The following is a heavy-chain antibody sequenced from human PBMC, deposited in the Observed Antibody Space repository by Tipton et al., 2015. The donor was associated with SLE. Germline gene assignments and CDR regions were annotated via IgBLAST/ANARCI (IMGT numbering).Heavy chain of an antibody. V-gene: IGHV4-59*11. Sequence: LRLSCTVSGGSISGHYWSWIRQTPGKGLEWIAYIYHSGSTNYNPSLKSRVTISEDRSKNQFSLNLTSVTAADTALYFCARDQFATVGAFDLWGQGTMVTVSS. CDR1: GGSISGHY. J-gene: IGHJ3*01. CDR3: ARDQFATVGAFDL. CDR2: IYHSGST. D-gene: IGHD1-14*01.